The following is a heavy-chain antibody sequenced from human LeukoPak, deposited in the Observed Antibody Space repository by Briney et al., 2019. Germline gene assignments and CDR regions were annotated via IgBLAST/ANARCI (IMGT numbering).Heavy chain of an antibody. CDR2: IIPIFGTA. Sequence: SVKVSCKASGGTFSSYAISWVRQAPGQGLEWMGGIIPIFGTANYAQKFQGRVTMTEDTSTDTAYMELSSLRSEDTAVYYCATINTWGGYYFDYWGQGTLVTVSS. J-gene: IGHJ4*02. CDR1: GGTFSSYA. CDR3: ATINTWGGYYFDY. D-gene: IGHD3-16*01. V-gene: IGHV1-69*06.